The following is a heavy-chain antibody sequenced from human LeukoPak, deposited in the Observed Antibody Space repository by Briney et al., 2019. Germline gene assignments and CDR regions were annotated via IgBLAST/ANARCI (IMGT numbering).Heavy chain of an antibody. J-gene: IGHJ4*02. D-gene: IGHD3-3*01. CDR3: AAPRLYYDFWSGYY. CDR2: ISGSGGST. Sequence: SGGSLRLSCVGYGFTFSNYAMTWVRQAPGKGLEWVSAISGSGGSTYYADSVKGRFTISRDNSKNTLYLQMNSLRAEDTAVYYCAAPRLYYDFWSGYYWGQGTPVTVSS. V-gene: IGHV3-23*01. CDR1: GFTFSNYA.